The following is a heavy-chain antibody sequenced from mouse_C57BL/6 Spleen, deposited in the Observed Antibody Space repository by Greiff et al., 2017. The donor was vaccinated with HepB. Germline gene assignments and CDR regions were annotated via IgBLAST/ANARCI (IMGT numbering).Heavy chain of an antibody. D-gene: IGHD1-1*01. CDR2: IDPSDSYT. CDR1: GYTFTSYW. V-gene: IGHV1-50*01. J-gene: IGHJ3*01. Sequence: QVQLQQPGAGLVKPGASVKLSCKASGYTFTSYWMQWVKQRPGQGLEWIGEIDPSDSYTNYNQKFKGKATLTVDTSSSTAYMQLSSLTSEDSAVYYCATTEGFAYWGQGTLVTVSA. CDR3: ATTEGFAY.